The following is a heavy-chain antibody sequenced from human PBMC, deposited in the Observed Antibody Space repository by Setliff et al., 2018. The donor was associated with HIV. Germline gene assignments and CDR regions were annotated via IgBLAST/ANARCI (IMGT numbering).Heavy chain of an antibody. V-gene: IGHV3-23*01. CDR1: GFTFGSYS. D-gene: IGHD3-10*01. CDR2: ISGSGGST. J-gene: IGHJ5*02. Sequence: GGSLRLSCAASGFTFGSYSMNWVRQAPGKGLEWVSAISGSGGSTYYADSVKGRFTSSRDNSKNTLYLQMNSLRAEDTAVYYCAKSFGGVTMVRGVKANWFDPWGQGTLVTVSS. CDR3: AKSFGGVTMVRGVKANWFDP.